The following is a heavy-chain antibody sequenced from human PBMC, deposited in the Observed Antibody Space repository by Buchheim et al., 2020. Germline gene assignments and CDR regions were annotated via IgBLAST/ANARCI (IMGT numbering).Heavy chain of an antibody. V-gene: IGHV4-39*01. D-gene: IGHD3-10*01. CDR1: GSSINSPSNY. J-gene: IGHJ5*02. CDR3: ARLLHGSERRFDP. Sequence: QLQLQESGPGLVKPSETLSLACTVSGSSINSPSNYWVWHRQPPGKGLVWIGSIYYSGITYYNPSLKSRVTMSVDTSKNQFSLKLTSVTAADTAVYYCARLLHGSERRFDPWGQGTL. CDR2: IYYSGIT.